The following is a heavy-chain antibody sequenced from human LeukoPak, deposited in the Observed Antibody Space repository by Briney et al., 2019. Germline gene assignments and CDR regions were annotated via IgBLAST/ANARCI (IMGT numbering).Heavy chain of an antibody. CDR2: INGGNGNT. D-gene: IGHD3-22*01. CDR3: ARVPLHDDSGHYYPH. J-gene: IGHJ1*01. Sequence: GASVKVSCKTSGYTFTSYGMHWVRQAPGQSLKWMGWINGGNGNTKYSEKFQGRVTINRDTSASTAYMELSSLRSEDTAVYYCARVPLHDDSGHYYPHWGQGTLVTVSS. CDR1: GYTFTSYG. V-gene: IGHV1-3*01.